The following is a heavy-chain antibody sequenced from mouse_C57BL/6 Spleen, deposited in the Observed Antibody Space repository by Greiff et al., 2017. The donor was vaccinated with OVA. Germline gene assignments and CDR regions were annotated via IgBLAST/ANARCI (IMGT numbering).Heavy chain of an antibody. CDR2: LYPGDGDT. CDR1: GYAFSSSW. J-gene: IGHJ3*01. CDR3: AREDNYGSSPFAY. V-gene: IGHV1-82*01. Sequence: QVQLKESGPELVKPGASVKISCKASGYAFSSSWMNWVKQRPGKGLEWIGRLYPGDGDTNYTGKFKGKATLTADKSSSTAYMQLSSLTSEDSAVYFCAREDNYGSSPFAYWGQGTLVTVSA. D-gene: IGHD1-1*01.